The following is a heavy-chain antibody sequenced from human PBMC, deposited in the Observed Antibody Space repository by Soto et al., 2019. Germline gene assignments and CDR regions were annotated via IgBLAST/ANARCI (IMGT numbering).Heavy chain of an antibody. CDR1: GYTFTSYD. D-gene: IGHD2-15*01. V-gene: IGHV1-8*01. CDR2: MNPNSGNT. Sequence: QVQLVQSGAEVKKPGASVKVSCKASGYTFTSYDINWVRQATGQGLEWMGWMNPNSGNTGYAQKFRGRVTMTRNTSISTAYMELSSLRSEDTAVYYCARGYCSGGSCYHNYYYYYGMDVWGQGTTVTVSS. J-gene: IGHJ6*02. CDR3: ARGYCSGGSCYHNYYYYYGMDV.